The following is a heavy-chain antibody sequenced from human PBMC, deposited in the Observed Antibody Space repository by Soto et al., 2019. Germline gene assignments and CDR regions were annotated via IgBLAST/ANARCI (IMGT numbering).Heavy chain of an antibody. V-gene: IGHV1-46*01. J-gene: IGHJ4*02. CDR1: GYTFTTY. D-gene: IGHD6-13*01. Sequence: ASVKVSCKASGYTFTTYMRWVRQAPGQGLEWMGIINPSGGSTSYAQKFQGRVTMTRDTSTSTVYMELSSLRSEDTAVYYCARDLIAAAAWGQGTLVNVSS. CDR3: ARDLIAAAA. CDR2: INPSGGST.